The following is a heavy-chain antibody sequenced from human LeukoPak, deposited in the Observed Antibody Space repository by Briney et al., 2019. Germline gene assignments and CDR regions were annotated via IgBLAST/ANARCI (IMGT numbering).Heavy chain of an antibody. V-gene: IGHV3-7*04. J-gene: IGHJ4*02. CDR3: ARVQRGIAVALDY. D-gene: IGHD6-19*01. CDR1: GFTFTTYW. CDR2: INQDGTEK. Sequence: PGGSLRLSCAASGFTFTTYWMTWVRQAPGKGLEWVASINQDGTEKYYVDSVKGRFTISRDNAKNSLYLQMNSLRAEDTAVYYCARVQRGIAVALDYWGQGTLATVSS.